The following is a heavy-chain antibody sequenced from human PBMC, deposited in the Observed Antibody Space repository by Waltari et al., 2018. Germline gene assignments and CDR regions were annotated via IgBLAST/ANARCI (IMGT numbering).Heavy chain of an antibody. J-gene: IGHJ5*02. CDR2: IYAGGST. D-gene: IGHD3-3*01. Sequence: EAQLLESGGGLVQPGGSLRLSCVGSGFAFSASAMNWVRQTPGKGLEVVAVIYAGGSTYYADSIDGRFSISRDKSKKTVFLEMNGLRREDTAVYFCASKQISTSGVLIDRWGQGVLVTVSS. CDR1: GFAFSASA. CDR3: ASKQISTSGVLIDR. V-gene: IGHV3-23*03.